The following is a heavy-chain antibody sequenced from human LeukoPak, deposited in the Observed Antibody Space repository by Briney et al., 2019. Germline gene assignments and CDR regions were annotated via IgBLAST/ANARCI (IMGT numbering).Heavy chain of an antibody. CDR2: IKEDGSAK. Sequence: GGSLRLSCAASGFTFKSAWMTWVRQAPGKGLEWVANIKEDGSAKNYVDSVKGRFTISRDNAKNSLYLQMNSLRAEDTAVYYCARVVGATYYYYYGMDVWGQGTTVTVSS. CDR1: GFTFKSAW. J-gene: IGHJ6*02. V-gene: IGHV3-7*01. CDR3: ARVVGATYYYYYGMDV. D-gene: IGHD1-26*01.